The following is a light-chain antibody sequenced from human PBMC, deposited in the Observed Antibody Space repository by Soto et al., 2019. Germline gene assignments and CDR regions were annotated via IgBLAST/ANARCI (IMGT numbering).Light chain of an antibody. CDR3: QQSYNSPPIT. V-gene: IGKV1-39*01. Sequence: IQMTHSPSSLSASVGVRVTISRXAGQSIFSSLNWYQQRPGKAPTLLIYAASSLQSGVPSRFRGSGYGTDFALTITSLQPEDFAIYYCQQSYNSPPITFGQGTRLEIK. CDR1: QSIFSS. J-gene: IGKJ5*01. CDR2: AAS.